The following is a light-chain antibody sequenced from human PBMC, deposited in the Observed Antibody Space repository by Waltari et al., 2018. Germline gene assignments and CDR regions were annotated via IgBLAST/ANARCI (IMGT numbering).Light chain of an antibody. CDR1: SGHSSNV. V-gene: IGLV4-69*01. CDR3: QTGGHGTWV. CDR2: VNSDGSH. J-gene: IGLJ3*02. Sequence: QLVLTQSPSASASLGASVKLTCTLSSGHSSNVIAWLQHQPEKGPRYLMKVNSDGSHNKGDEIPDRFSGSSSGAERYLTISSLQSEDEADYYCQTGGHGTWVFGGGTKLTVL.